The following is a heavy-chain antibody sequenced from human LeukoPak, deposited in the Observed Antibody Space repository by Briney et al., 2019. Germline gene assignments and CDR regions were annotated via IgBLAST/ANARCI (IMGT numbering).Heavy chain of an antibody. Sequence: SETLSLTCTVSGGSISSGGYYCSWIRQHPGKGLEWIGYIYYSGSTYYNPSLKSRVTISVDTSKNQVSLKLSSVTAADTAVYYCARDRWPLAFDIWGQGTMVTVSS. J-gene: IGHJ3*02. V-gene: IGHV4-31*03. D-gene: IGHD2-15*01. CDR1: GGSISSGGYY. CDR3: ARDRWPLAFDI. CDR2: IYYSGST.